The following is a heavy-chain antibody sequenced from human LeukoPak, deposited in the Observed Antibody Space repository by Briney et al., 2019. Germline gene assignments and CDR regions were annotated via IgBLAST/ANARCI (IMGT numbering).Heavy chain of an antibody. J-gene: IGHJ4*02. CDR3: ARGGGYYDSSGYYDY. D-gene: IGHD3-22*01. CDR1: GVTFSSYW. V-gene: IGHV3-74*01. CDR2: INSDGSST. Sequence: PGGSLRLSCAASGVTFSSYWMHWVRQAPGKGLVWVSRINSDGSSTSYADSVKGRFTISRDNAKNTLYLQMNSLRAEDTAVYYCARGGGYYDSSGYYDYWGQGTLVTVSS.